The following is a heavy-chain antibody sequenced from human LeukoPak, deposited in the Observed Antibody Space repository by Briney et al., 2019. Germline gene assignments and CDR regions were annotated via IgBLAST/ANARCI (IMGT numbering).Heavy chain of an antibody. CDR1: GFTVSSNY. CDR3: AKHANLEWLSPSDY. V-gene: IGHV3-53*05. J-gene: IGHJ4*02. Sequence: GGSLRLSCAASGFTVSSNYMSWVRQAPGKGLEWVSVIYSGGSTYYADSVKGRFTISRDNSKNTLYLQMNSLRAEDTAVYYCAKHANLEWLSPSDYWGQGTLVTVSS. D-gene: IGHD3-3*01. CDR2: IYSGGST.